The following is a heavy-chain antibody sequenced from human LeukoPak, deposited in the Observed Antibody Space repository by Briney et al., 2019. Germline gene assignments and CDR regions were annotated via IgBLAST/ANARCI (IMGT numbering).Heavy chain of an antibody. V-gene: IGHV3-7*03. CDR1: GFTFSSSW. J-gene: IGHJ4*02. Sequence: GGSLRLSCVASGFTFSSSWMSWVRQAPGKGLEWVANIKQDGSEKSYVESVRGRFTISRDNAKNSLYLQLNSLRAEDTALYYCARRRPAANPYYFDYWGQGTLVTVSS. CDR2: IKQDGSEK. D-gene: IGHD2-2*01. CDR3: ARRRPAANPYYFDY.